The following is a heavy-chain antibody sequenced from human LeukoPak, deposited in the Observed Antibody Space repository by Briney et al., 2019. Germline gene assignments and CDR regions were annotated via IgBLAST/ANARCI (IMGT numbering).Heavy chain of an antibody. V-gene: IGHV3-64*01. CDR2: ISSNGGST. CDR3: ARGPMLRGIIIRRSKSGYFDY. CDR1: GFTFSSYV. D-gene: IGHD3-10*01. J-gene: IGHJ4*02. Sequence: GGSLRLSCAASGFTFSSYVMHWVRQAPGKGLEYVSTISSNGGSTYYANSVKGRFTISRDNSRNTLYLQMGSLRAEDMAVYYCARGPMLRGIIIRRSKSGYFDYWGQGTLVAVSS.